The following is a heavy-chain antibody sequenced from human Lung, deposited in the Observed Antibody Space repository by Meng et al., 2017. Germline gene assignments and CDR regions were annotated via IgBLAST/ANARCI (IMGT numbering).Heavy chain of an antibody. D-gene: IGHD4-11*01. CDR2: INHSGST. J-gene: IGHJ4*02. CDR3: ARGPTTMAHDFDY. Sequence: QVKLQQWGAGLLKPSETLSLTCVVSGGSFSDYYWSWIRQPPGKGLEWIGEINHSGSTNYNPSLESRATISVDTSQNNLSLKLSSMTAADSAVYYCARGPTTMAHDFDYWGQGTLVTVSS. V-gene: IGHV4-34*01. CDR1: GGSFSDYY.